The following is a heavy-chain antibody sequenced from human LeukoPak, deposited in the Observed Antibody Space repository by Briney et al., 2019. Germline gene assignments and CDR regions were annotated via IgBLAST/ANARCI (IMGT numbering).Heavy chain of an antibody. Sequence: PGGSLRLSCAASGFTFSNYGMHWVRQAPGEGLEWVAVISYDESDKDYADSVKGRFTISRDNSKNTLYLQINSMRPEDTAVYYCAKGVVAATNAAYYGMDVWGQGTTVTVSS. J-gene: IGHJ6*02. V-gene: IGHV3-30*18. D-gene: IGHD2-15*01. CDR3: AKGVVAATNAAYYGMDV. CDR1: GFTFSNYG. CDR2: ISYDESDK.